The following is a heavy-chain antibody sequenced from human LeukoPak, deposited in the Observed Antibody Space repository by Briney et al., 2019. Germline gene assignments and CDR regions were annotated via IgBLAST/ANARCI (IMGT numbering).Heavy chain of an antibody. CDR3: AKVGGYSYGQIGHFDY. J-gene: IGHJ4*02. V-gene: IGHV3-23*01. Sequence: GRSLRLSCAASGFTFSSYAMSWVRQAPGKGLEWVSAISGSGGSTYYADSVKGRFTISRDNSKNTLYLQMNSLRAEDTAVYYCAKVGGYSYGQIGHFDYWGQGTLVTVSS. D-gene: IGHD5-18*01. CDR2: ISGSGGST. CDR1: GFTFSSYA.